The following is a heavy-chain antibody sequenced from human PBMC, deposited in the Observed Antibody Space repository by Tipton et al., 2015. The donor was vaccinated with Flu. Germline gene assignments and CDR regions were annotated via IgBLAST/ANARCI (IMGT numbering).Heavy chain of an antibody. J-gene: IGHJ4*02. Sequence: GLVKPSETLSLTCSVSGDSFSGYYWSWIRQPPGKGLEWIAFNDHSGTTYYNPSLKSRVTISVDTSKKQVSLKLTSATAADTATYYCARDGSHYSFDLWGQGTLVTVSS. D-gene: IGHD1-26*01. CDR2: NDHSGTT. V-gene: IGHV4-59*01. CDR1: GDSFSGYY. CDR3: ARDGSHYSFDL.